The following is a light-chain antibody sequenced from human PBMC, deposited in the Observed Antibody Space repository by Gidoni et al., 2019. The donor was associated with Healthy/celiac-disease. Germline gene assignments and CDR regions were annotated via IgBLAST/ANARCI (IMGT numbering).Light chain of an antibody. CDR1: QSSSSY. CDR3: KQSYRTPFT. CDR2: AAS. J-gene: IGKJ3*01. V-gene: IGKV1-39*01. Sequence: DIQMTQSPSSLSASVGDRVTITCRASQSSSSYLNWYQQKPGKAPKLLIYAASSLQSGVPSRFSGSGSGTDFTLNISSLQPEDFATYYCKQSYRTPFTFGPGTKVDIK.